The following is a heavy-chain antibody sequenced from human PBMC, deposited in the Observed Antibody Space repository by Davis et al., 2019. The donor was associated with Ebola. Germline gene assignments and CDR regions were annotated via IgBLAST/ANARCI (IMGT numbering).Heavy chain of an antibody. Sequence: ASVKVSCKASGYTFTSYAMHWVRQAPGQRLEWMGWINAGNGNTKYSQKFQGRVTITRDTSASTAYMELSSLRSEDTAVYYCASGRWKTDYYYYGMDVWGQGTTVTVSS. J-gene: IGHJ6*02. CDR2: INAGNGNT. CDR3: ASGRWKTDYYYYGMDV. D-gene: IGHD5-24*01. V-gene: IGHV1-3*01. CDR1: GYTFTSYA.